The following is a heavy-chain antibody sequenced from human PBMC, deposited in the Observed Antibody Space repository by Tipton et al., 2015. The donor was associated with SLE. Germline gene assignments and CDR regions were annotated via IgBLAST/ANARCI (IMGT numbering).Heavy chain of an antibody. J-gene: IGHJ3*02. CDR3: ARGYSGYFYGYGAFTI. CDR1: GGSISSYY. D-gene: IGHD3-9*01. Sequence: GLVKPSETLSLTCTVSGGSISSYYWSWIRQPPGKGLEWIGEINHSGSTNYNPSLKSRVTMSVDTSKNQFSLKLTSVTAVDTAVYYCARGYSGYFYGYGAFTIWGQGTMVTVSS. CDR2: INHSGST. V-gene: IGHV4-34*01.